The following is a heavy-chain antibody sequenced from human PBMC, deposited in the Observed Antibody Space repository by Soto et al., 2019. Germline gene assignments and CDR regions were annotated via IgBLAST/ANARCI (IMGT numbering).Heavy chain of an antibody. Sequence: ASVKVSCKASGYTFTGYYMHWVRQAPGQGLEWMGWINPNSGGTNYAQKFQGWVTMTRDMSISTAYMELSRLRSDDTAVYYCARAMGGDYGVWRAFDIWGQGTMVTVSS. J-gene: IGHJ3*02. V-gene: IGHV1-2*04. CDR3: ARAMGGDYGVWRAFDI. CDR1: GYTFTGYY. D-gene: IGHD4-17*01. CDR2: INPNSGGT.